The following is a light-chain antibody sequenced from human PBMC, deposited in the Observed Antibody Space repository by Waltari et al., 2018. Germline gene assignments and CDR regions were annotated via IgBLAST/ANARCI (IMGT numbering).Light chain of an antibody. CDR1: LRISKW. CDR3: QQYNSYSLLS. CDR2: KAS. Sequence: DIQLTQSPSTLSASVGDRVTFTCPASLRISKWFAWCQQKPGKASKPLIYKASTLESGVPSKCSGGGSGTEFSLTISSLQPEDFATVYCQQYNSYSLLSFGGGTKVEIK. V-gene: IGKV1-5*03. J-gene: IGKJ4*01.